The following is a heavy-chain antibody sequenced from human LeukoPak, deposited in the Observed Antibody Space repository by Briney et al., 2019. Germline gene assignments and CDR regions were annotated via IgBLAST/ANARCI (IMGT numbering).Heavy chain of an antibody. Sequence: PSQTLSLTCTVSGGSISSGGYYWSWIRQHPGKGLEWIGYIYYSGSTNYNPSLKSRVTISVDTSKNQFSLKLSSVTAADTAVYYCARYRRFPHWYFDPWGRGTLVTVSS. V-gene: IGHV4-31*03. CDR2: IYYSGST. CDR1: GGSISSGGYY. CDR3: ARYRRFPHWYFDP. D-gene: IGHD3-3*01. J-gene: IGHJ2*01.